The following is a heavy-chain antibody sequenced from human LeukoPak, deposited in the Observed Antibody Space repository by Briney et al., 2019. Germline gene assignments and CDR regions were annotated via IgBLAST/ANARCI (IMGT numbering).Heavy chain of an antibody. D-gene: IGHD2-2*01. V-gene: IGHV4-59*01. CDR2: IYYSGST. CDR1: GGSISSYY. J-gene: IGHJ4*02. CDR3: AAERHCSSTSCYRFDY. Sequence: PSETLSLTCTVSGGSISSYYWSWIRQPPGKGLEWIGYIYYSGSTNYNPSLKSRVTISVDTSKNQFSLKLSSVTAADTAVYYCAAERHCSSTSCYRFDYWGQGTLVTVPS.